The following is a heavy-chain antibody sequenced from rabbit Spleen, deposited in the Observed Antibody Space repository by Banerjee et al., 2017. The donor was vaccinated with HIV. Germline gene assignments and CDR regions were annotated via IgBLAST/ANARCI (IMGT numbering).Heavy chain of an antibody. V-gene: IGHV1S47*01. CDR3: VRGASGSGYYSL. Sequence: QDQLMESGGGLVQPGGSLKLSCKASGFDFSRTGVSWVRQAPGKGLEWIGYIDLLFGTTYYADWVNGRFTISSHNAQNTLYLQLHSLTVADTATYFCVRGASGSGYYSLWGQGTLVTV. CDR1: GFDFSRTG. D-gene: IGHD1-1*01. J-gene: IGHJ6*01. CDR2: IDLLFGTT.